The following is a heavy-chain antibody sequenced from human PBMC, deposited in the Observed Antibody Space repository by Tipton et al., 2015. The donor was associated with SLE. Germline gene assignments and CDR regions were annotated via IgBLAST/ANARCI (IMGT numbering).Heavy chain of an antibody. V-gene: IGHV3-30*04. J-gene: IGHJ4*02. CDR2: ISYDGSNK. Sequence: SLRLSCAASGFTFSSYAMHWVRQAPGKGLEWVAVISYDGSNKYYADSVKGRFTISRDNSKNTLYLQMNSLRGEDTAVYYCAKDPGKNIGADYWGQGTLVTVSS. CDR1: GFTFSSYA. CDR3: AKDPGKNIGADY. D-gene: IGHD2/OR15-2a*01.